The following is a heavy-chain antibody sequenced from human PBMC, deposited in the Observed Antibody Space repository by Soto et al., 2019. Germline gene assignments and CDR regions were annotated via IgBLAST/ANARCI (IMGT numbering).Heavy chain of an antibody. CDR2: IKEDGSEK. CDR1: AFTFRNYG. V-gene: IGHV3-7*05. J-gene: IGHJ6*02. Sequence: EVQLVESGGGLVQPGGSLRLSCAASAFTFRNYGMSWVRQAPGKGLEWVADIKEDGSEKYYVDSVKGRFTISRDNAKGSLYLQINSLRAEDTAVYYCARVDCSSIGCYGDYKYYGMDFWGQGTSVTVS. CDR3: ARVDCSSIGCYGDYKYYGMDF. D-gene: IGHD2-2*01.